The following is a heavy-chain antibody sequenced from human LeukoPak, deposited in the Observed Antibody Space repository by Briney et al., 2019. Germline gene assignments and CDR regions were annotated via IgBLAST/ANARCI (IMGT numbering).Heavy chain of an antibody. CDR1: GGSFSGYY. V-gene: IGHV4-34*01. CDR3: AREANAFDI. Sequence: PSETLSLTCAVYGGSFSGYYWSWIRQPPGKGLEWIGEINHSGSTNYNPSLKSRVTISVDTSKNQFSLKLTSVTAADTAVYYCAREANAFDIWGQGTMVTVSS. J-gene: IGHJ3*02. CDR2: INHSGST.